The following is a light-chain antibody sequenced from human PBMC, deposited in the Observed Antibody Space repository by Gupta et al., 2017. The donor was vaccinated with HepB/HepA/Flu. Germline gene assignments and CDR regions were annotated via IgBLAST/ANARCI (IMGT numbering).Light chain of an antibody. CDR3: QEYSGSSWT. CDR1: QNINFL. CDR2: GAS. Sequence: DIQMTQSPYTLSASVGDSVTITCRASQNINFLLAWFQQKPGRAPKLLMYGASTLERGVPSRFSGSGSGTQFTLTISSLQSDDIATYYCQEYSGSSWTFGQGTKVEI. J-gene: IGKJ1*01. V-gene: IGKV1-5*03.